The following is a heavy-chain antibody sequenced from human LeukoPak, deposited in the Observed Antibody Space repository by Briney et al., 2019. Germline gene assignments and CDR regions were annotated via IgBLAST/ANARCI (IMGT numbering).Heavy chain of an antibody. CDR2: IIPIFGTA. CDR1: GGTFSSYA. CDR3: ASPSLYCSSTSCYLGGGEYFQH. D-gene: IGHD2-2*01. V-gene: IGHV1-69*05. J-gene: IGHJ1*01. Sequence: SVKVSCKASGGTFSSYAISWVRQAPGQGLEWMGGIIPIFGTANYAQKFQGRVTITTDESTSTAYMELSSLRSEDTAVYYCASPSLYCSSTSCYLGGGEYFQHWGQGTLVTVSS.